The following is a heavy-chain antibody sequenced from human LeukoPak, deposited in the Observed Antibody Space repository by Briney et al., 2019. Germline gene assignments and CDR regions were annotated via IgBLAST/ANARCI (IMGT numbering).Heavy chain of an antibody. CDR3: ARERGVDCSSTSCPHKNRGQHNWFDP. V-gene: IGHV4-31*03. Sequence: KTSQTLSLICTVSGGSISSGGYYWSWIRQHPGKGLEWIGYIYYSGSTYYNPSLKSRVTISVDTSKNQFSLKLSSVTAADTAVYYCARERGVDCSSTSCPHKNRGQHNWFDPWGQGTLVTVSS. CDR1: GGSISSGGYY. D-gene: IGHD2-2*01. CDR2: IYYSGST. J-gene: IGHJ5*02.